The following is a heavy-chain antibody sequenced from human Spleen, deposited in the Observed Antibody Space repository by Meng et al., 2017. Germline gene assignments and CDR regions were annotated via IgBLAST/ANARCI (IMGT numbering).Heavy chain of an antibody. CDR1: GFTFSNYA. V-gene: IGHV3-23*04. D-gene: IGHD6-19*01. CDR3: ARGQWKQWQLD. J-gene: IGHJ4*02. CDR2: ISGSVGTT. Sequence: EVQLVESGGGLVQPGGSLRLSCAASGFTFSNYAMSWVRQAPGKGLEWVSAISGSVGTTYYADSVKGRFTISRDNSKNTLYLQMNGLRAEDTALYHCARGQWKQWQLDWGQGTLVTVSS.